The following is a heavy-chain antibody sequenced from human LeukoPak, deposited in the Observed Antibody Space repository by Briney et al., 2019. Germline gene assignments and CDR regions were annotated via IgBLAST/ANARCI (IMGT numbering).Heavy chain of an antibody. D-gene: IGHD6-19*01. V-gene: IGHV4-38-2*01. CDR3: ARVGGWYNYYYYYMDV. J-gene: IGHJ6*03. CDR2: IYHSGST. Sequence: KPSETLSLTCAVSGYSISSGYYWGWIRQPPGKGLEWIGSIYHSGSTYYNPSLKSRVTISVDTSKNQFSLKLSSVTAADTAVYYCARVGGWYNYYYYYMDVWGKGTTVTVSS. CDR1: GYSISSGYY.